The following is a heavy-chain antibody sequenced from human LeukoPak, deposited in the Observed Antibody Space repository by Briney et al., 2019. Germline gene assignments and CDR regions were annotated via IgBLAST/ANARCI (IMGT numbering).Heavy chain of an antibody. V-gene: IGHV5-51*01. CDR1: GYKFASYG. CDR2: IYPDDSET. J-gene: IGHJ4*02. CDR3: ARANRRGYNSMAGLDS. D-gene: IGHD5-18*01. Sequence: GESLKISCKVSGYKFASYGIGRVRQMPGKGLEWMGIIYPDDSETRYSPSFQGQVTISADKSITTAYLQWSSLKASDTAIYYCARANRRGYNSMAGLDSWGQGTLVTVSS.